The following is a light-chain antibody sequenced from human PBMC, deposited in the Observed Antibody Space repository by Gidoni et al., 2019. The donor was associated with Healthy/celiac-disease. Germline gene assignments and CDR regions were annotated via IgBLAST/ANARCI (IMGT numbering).Light chain of an antibody. CDR2: DNN. Sequence: QFVFTQPPSVPAAPGQKVTISCSGSSSHIWNNYVSWYQQLPGTAPNLLIYDNNKRPSGIPDRCAGSKSGTSATLGITGLQTGDEADYYCGTWDSSLSAGVFGGGTKLTVL. V-gene: IGLV1-51*01. CDR3: GTWDSSLSAGV. J-gene: IGLJ3*02. CDR1: SSHIWNNY.